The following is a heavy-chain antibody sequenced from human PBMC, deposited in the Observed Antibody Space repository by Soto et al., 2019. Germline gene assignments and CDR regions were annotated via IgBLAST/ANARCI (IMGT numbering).Heavy chain of an antibody. D-gene: IGHD3-10*01. CDR1: GYSCTSYW. V-gene: IGHV5-51*01. CDR3: ARHRLRITGPVDH. J-gene: IGHJ4*02. CDR2: SYPGDSDT. Sequence: GESLKISCKGSGYSCTSYWIGWVRQMPGKGLDWMGISYPGDSDTRHSPAFQGQVTISADTSISTAYLQRSSLKASDTAMYSCARHRLRITGPVDHWGQGTLVSVSS.